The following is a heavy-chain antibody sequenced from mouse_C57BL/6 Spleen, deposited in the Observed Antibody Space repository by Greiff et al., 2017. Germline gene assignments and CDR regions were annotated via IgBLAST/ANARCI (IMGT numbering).Heavy chain of an antibody. Sequence: QVQLQQSGAELMKPGASVKLSCKATGYTFTGSWIEWVKQRPGHGLEWIGEILPGSGSTNYNEKFKGKATFTADTSSNTSYMQLSSLTTEDSAIYYCARKSGRPYAMDYWGQGTSVTVSS. V-gene: IGHV1-9*01. D-gene: IGHD2-12*01. CDR3: ARKSGRPYAMDY. J-gene: IGHJ4*01. CDR1: GYTFTGSW. CDR2: ILPGSGST.